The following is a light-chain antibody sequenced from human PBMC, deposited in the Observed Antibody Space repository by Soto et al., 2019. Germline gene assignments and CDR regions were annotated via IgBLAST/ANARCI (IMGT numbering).Light chain of an antibody. CDR2: DAS. J-gene: IGKJ3*01. CDR3: QQGGT. V-gene: IGKV1-5*01. CDR1: QSISSW. Sequence: DIQMTQSPSTLSASVGDRVTITCRASQSISSWLAWYQQKPGRAPKLLIYDASSLESGVPSRFSGTGSGTELTLTISSLQPDDFAPYYCQQGGTFGPGTKGDT.